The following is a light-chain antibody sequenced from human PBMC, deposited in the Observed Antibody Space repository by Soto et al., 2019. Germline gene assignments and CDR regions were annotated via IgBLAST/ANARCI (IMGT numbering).Light chain of an antibody. Sequence: DLQMTQSPSTLSASVGDRVTITCWASQSIGSWLAWHQQKPGKAPKLLIYKASTLKSGVPSRFSGSGSGTDFTLTITRLQPDDFATYYCQHYNSFSRTFGQGTKVDI. J-gene: IGKJ1*01. CDR1: QSIGSW. CDR2: KAS. V-gene: IGKV1-5*03. CDR3: QHYNSFSRT.